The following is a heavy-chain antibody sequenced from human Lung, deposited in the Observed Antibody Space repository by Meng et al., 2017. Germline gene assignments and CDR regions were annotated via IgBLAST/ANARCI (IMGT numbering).Heavy chain of an antibody. CDR3: ATGAAAADH. Sequence: EVRLVGCGGGLVKPGGSLRLSCVASGFSFTDAWMSWVRQAPGKGLEWVGRIKSNSDGGTTDYAAPVKGRFTISRDDSKNTLYLQMNSLITEDTAVYFCATGAAAADHWGQGTLVTVSS. CDR1: GFSFTDAW. CDR2: IKSNSDGGTT. V-gene: IGHV3-15*01. J-gene: IGHJ4*02. D-gene: IGHD6-13*01.